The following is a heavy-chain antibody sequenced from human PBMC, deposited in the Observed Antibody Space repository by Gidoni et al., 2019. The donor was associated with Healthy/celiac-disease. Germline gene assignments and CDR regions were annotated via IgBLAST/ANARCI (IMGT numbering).Heavy chain of an antibody. D-gene: IGHD3-22*01. CDR1: GFTFSSYW. Sequence: EVQLVESGGGLVQPGGSLRLSCAASGFTFSSYWMSWVRQAPGKGLEWVANIKQDGSEKYYVDSVKGRFTISRDNAKNSLYLQMNSLRAEDTAVYYCARDRPYYYDSSGYSHWGQGTLVTVSS. CDR2: IKQDGSEK. J-gene: IGHJ4*02. CDR3: ARDRPYYYDSSGYSH. V-gene: IGHV3-7*03.